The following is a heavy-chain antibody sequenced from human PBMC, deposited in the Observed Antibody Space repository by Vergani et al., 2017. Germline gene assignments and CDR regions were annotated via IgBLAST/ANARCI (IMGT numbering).Heavy chain of an antibody. J-gene: IGHJ3*02. CDR3: ARRIPRENAFDI. CDR2: INYVGRT. V-gene: IGHV4-39*01. CDR1: GCSINPSSSF. D-gene: IGHD2-21*01. Sequence: QLQLQELGPGLVKPSETLSLICTVSGCSINPSSSFWGWIRQSPGKGLEWIGSINYVGRTYYIPSLQSRATVFVDTTKNQFSLDLTSVTAADTAVYYCARRIPRENAFDIWGQGTMVTVSS.